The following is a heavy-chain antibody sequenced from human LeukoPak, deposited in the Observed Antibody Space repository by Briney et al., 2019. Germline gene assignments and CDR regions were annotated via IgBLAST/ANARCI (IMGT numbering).Heavy chain of an antibody. V-gene: IGHV1-2*02. CDR2: INPNSGGT. CDR1: GYTFTGYY. J-gene: IGHJ4*02. CDR3: ARYYYDSSGYWIPFDY. Sequence: ASVKVSCKASGYTFTGYYMHWVRQAPGQGLEWMGWINPNSGGTNYAQKVQGRVTMTRDTSISTAYMELSRLRSDDTAVYYCARYYYDSSGYWIPFDYWGQGTLVTVSS. D-gene: IGHD3-22*01.